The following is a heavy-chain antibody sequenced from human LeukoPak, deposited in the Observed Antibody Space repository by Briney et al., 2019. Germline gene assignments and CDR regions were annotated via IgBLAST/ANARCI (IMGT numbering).Heavy chain of an antibody. Sequence: PGGSLRLSCAASGFTFSSYAMSWVRQAPGRGLEWVSTISGSGGRTYYADSVKGRFTISRDNSKNTLYLRMNSLRAEDTALFYCAKEDTSGTNWFDPWGQGTLVTVSS. V-gene: IGHV3-23*01. CDR3: AKEDTSGTNWFDP. CDR2: ISGSGGRT. J-gene: IGHJ5*02. CDR1: GFTFSSYA. D-gene: IGHD3-22*01.